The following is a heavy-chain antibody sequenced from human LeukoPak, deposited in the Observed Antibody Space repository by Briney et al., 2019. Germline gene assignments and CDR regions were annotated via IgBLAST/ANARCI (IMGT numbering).Heavy chain of an antibody. J-gene: IGHJ4*02. V-gene: IGHV3-7*03. CDR1: GFMFDDYA. CDR2: IRQDGSEE. D-gene: IGHD2-2*02. CDR3: AKEEDIVVVPAAIY. Sequence: GRSLRLSCAASGFMFDDYAMHWVRQAPGKGLEWLANIRQDGSEENYADSVRGRFTISRDNSKNTLYLQMNSLRAEDTAVYYCAKEEDIVVVPAAIYWGQGTLVTVSS.